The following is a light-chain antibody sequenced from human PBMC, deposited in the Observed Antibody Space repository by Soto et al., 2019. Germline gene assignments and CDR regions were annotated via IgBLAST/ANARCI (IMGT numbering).Light chain of an antibody. Sequence: DIQMTQSPSTLSLSLGYMFTITFRSSQSISSWLAWYQQKPGKAPKRLIYAASSLQSGVPSRFSGSGSGTEFTLTISSLQPEDFATYYCLQHNSYPLTFGGGTKVDIK. CDR2: AAS. CDR1: QSISSW. CDR3: LQHNSYPLT. J-gene: IGKJ4*01. V-gene: IGKV1-5*01.